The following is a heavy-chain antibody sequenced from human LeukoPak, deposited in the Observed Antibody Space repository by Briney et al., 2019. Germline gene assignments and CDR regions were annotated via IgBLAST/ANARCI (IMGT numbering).Heavy chain of an antibody. J-gene: IGHJ4*02. CDR2: IYYSGST. CDR3: ARGSGSSGKIDY. D-gene: IGHD6-19*01. CDR1: GGSISSYY. V-gene: IGHV4-59*01. Sequence: PSETLSLTCTVSGGSISSYYWSWVRQPPGKGLEWLGYIYYSGSTNYNPSLKSRVTISLDTSKNQFSLKLSSVTAADTAVYYCARGSGSSGKIDYWGQGTLVTVSS.